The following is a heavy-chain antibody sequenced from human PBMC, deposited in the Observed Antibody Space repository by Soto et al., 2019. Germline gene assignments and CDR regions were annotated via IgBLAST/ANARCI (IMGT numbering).Heavy chain of an antibody. Sequence: LRLSCAASGFTFSRYGMNWLRQAPGKGLEWVASISSSTSYVYYADSVKGRFSTSRDNAKNILYLEMYALRTEDTAVYYCARDPSEGRVGNWFESWGQGTLVTVS. CDR1: GFTFSRYG. J-gene: IGHJ5*01. CDR3: ARDPSEGRVGNWFES. D-gene: IGHD2-2*01. V-gene: IGHV3-21*06. CDR2: ISSSTSYV.